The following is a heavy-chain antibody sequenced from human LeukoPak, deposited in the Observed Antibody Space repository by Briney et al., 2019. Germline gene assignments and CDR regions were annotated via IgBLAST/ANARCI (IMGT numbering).Heavy chain of an antibody. CDR1: GYSISSGYY. V-gene: IGHV4-38-2*02. Sequence: KPSETLSLTCTVSGYSISSGYYWGWIRQPPGKGLEWIGSIYHSGSTYYNPSLKSRVTISVDTSKNQFSLKLSFVTAADTAVYYCAREVQLERYWIFNDAFDIWGQGTMVTVSS. D-gene: IGHD1-1*01. CDR3: AREVQLERYWIFNDAFDI. CDR2: IYHSGST. J-gene: IGHJ3*02.